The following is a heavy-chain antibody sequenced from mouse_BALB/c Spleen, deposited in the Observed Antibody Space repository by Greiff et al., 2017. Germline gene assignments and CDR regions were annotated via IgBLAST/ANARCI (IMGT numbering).Heavy chain of an antibody. Sequence: EVQLVESGAELVKPGASVKLSCTASGFNIKDTYMHWVKQRPEQGLEWIGRIDPANGNTKYDPKFQGKATITADTSSNTAYLQLSSLTSEDTAVYYCARSGGNYRYYFDYWGQGTTLTVSS. V-gene: IGHV14-3*02. J-gene: IGHJ2*01. D-gene: IGHD2-1*01. CDR1: GFNIKDTY. CDR2: IDPANGNT. CDR3: ARSGGNYRYYFDY.